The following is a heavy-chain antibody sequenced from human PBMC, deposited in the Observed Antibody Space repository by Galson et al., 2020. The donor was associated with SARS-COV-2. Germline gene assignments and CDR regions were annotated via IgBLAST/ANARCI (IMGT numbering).Heavy chain of an antibody. V-gene: IGHV1-69*13. CDR2: IIPIFGTA. D-gene: IGHD5-12*01. J-gene: IGHJ4*02. CDR3: ASGSLATILIAIAQMRFDY. CDR1: GGTFSSYA. Sequence: SVKVSCKASGGTFSSYAISWVRQAPGQGLEWMGGIIPIFGTANYAQKFQGRVTITADEFTSTAYMELSSLRSEDTAVYYCASGSLATILIAIAQMRFDYWGQGTLVTVSS.